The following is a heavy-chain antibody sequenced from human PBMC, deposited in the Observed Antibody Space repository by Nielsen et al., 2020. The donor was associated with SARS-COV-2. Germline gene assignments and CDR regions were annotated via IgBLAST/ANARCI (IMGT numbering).Heavy chain of an antibody. J-gene: IGHJ4*02. CDR2: IYYSGST. V-gene: IGHV4-59*01. CDR3: ARVFTMVRGVIKRENYFDY. D-gene: IGHD3-10*01. Sequence: WIPQPPGKGLEWIGYIYYSGSTNYNPSLKSRVTISVDTSKNQFSLKLSSVTAADTAVYYCARVFTMVRGVIKRENYFDYWGQGTLVTVSS.